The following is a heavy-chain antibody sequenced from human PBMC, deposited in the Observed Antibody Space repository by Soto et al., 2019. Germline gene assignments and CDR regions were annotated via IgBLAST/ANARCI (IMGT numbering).Heavy chain of an antibody. CDR2: IYWNDDK. J-gene: IGHJ3*01. D-gene: IGHD3-22*01. Sequence: QITLKESGPPLVKPTQTLTLTCNLSGFSLSTTGVGVGWIRQSPGKALEWLTMIYWNDDKRFNPSLKSRLTVTKDTSKNHVVLTMTNMDPVDTATYFCAHRRDSYDSSGYYYVDAFDVWGQGTMVTVSS. CDR3: AHRRDSYDSSGYYYVDAFDV. V-gene: IGHV2-5*01. CDR1: GFSLSTTGVG.